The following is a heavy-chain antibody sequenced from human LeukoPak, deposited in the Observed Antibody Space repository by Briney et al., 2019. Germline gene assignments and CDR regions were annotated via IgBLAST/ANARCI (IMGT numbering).Heavy chain of an antibody. CDR2: ILYDGSKE. V-gene: IGHV3-30*18. CDR1: GFTFSSAG. J-gene: IGHJ4*02. Sequence: QPGGSLRLSCAASGFTFSSAGMHWVRQAPGKGLEWVAAILYDGSKEYYPDSVKGRFTISRDNSKDTLYLQMNSLRVEDTAVYYCAKEQSSGWYRVADHWGQGTLVTVSS. D-gene: IGHD6-19*01. CDR3: AKEQSSGWYRVADH.